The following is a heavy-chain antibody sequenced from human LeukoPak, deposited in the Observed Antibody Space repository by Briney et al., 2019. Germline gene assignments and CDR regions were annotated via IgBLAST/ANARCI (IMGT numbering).Heavy chain of an antibody. D-gene: IGHD4-17*01. Sequence: GGSLRLSCAASGFTFSTYAMTWVRQAPGKGLEWVSVISGGGGGIYYAESVKGRFTISRDNSKDTLYLQMNSLSAEDTAVYYCAKSPYGDYYYYGMDVWGQGTTVTVSS. CDR3: AKSPYGDYYYYGMDV. CDR1: GFTFSTYA. CDR2: ISGGGGGI. J-gene: IGHJ6*02. V-gene: IGHV3-23*01.